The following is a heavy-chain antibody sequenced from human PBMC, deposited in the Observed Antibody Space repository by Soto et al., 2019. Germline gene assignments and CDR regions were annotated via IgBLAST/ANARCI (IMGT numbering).Heavy chain of an antibody. Sequence: SETLSLSCTASGGSISSYYGSWTRQPAGKGLEWIGRIYTSGSTNYNPSLKSRVTMSVDTSKNQFSLKLSSVTAADTAVYYCARGSPYSSGSLRINYFDYWGQGTLVTVSS. CDR1: GGSISSYY. D-gene: IGHD6-19*01. J-gene: IGHJ4*02. CDR2: IYTSGST. V-gene: IGHV4-4*07. CDR3: ARGSPYSSGSLRINYFDY.